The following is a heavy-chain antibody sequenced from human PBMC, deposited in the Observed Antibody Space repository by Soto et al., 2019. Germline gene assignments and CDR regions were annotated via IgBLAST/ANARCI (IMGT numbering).Heavy chain of an antibody. Sequence: QVQLQESGPGLVKPSQTLSLTCTVSGGSISSGGYYWSWIRQHPGKGLEWIGYIYYSGSTYYNPSLKSRATISVDTSKNQFSLKLSSVTAADTAVYYCARDNPMDKAAVAGTGIDYWGQGTLVTVSS. CDR1: GGSISSGGYY. CDR3: ARDNPMDKAAVAGTGIDY. J-gene: IGHJ4*02. D-gene: IGHD6-19*01. V-gene: IGHV4-31*03. CDR2: IYYSGST.